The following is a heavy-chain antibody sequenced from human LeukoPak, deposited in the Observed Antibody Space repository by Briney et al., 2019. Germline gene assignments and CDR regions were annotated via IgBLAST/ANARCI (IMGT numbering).Heavy chain of an antibody. D-gene: IGHD6-6*01. CDR3: AKDRVPLAARPLHFDY. CDR2: IRGSGGST. V-gene: IGHV3-23*01. CDR1: GFTFSSYA. Sequence: GGSLRLSCAASGFTFSSYAMSWVRQAPGKGLEWVSAIRGSGGSTYYADSVKGRFTISRDNSKNTLYLQMNSLRAEDTAVYYCAKDRVPLAARPLHFDYWGQGTLVTVSS. J-gene: IGHJ4*02.